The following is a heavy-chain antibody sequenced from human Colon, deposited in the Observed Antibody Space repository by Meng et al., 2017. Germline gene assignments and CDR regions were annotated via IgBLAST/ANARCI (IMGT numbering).Heavy chain of an antibody. CDR3: ARGSGVNLGRGAVGSFDS. Sequence: GGSLRLSCVASGFTFSSYDMHWVRQSTGETLEWVSGIGTEDDTHYAASVEGRFTISRQNARNSLELQMNSLRAGDTAVYYCARGSGVNLGRGAVGSFDSWGQGILVNVSS. CDR1: GFTFSSYD. D-gene: IGHD3-10*01. CDR2: IGTEDDT. V-gene: IGHV3-13*01. J-gene: IGHJ4*02.